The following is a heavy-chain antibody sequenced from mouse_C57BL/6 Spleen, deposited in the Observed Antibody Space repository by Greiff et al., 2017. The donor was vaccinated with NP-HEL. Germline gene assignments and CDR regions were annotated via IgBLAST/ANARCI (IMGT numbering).Heavy chain of an antibody. CDR2: ISSGGSYT. J-gene: IGHJ4*01. Sequence: EVMLVESGGDLVKPGGSLKLSCAASGFTFSSYGMSWVRQTPDKRLEWVATISSGGSYTYYPDSVKGRFTISRDNAKNTLYLQMSSLKSEDTAMYYCARQGNYGRTYAMDYWGQGTSVTVSS. D-gene: IGHD1-1*01. CDR3: ARQGNYGRTYAMDY. CDR1: GFTFSSYG. V-gene: IGHV5-6*01.